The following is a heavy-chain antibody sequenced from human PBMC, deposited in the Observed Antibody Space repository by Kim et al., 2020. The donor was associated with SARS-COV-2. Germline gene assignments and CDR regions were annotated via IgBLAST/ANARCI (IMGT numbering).Heavy chain of an antibody. J-gene: IGHJ6*02. CDR1: GSTFSYFG. Sequence: GGSRTLSCAASGSTFSYFGMNWVRQAPGKGLEWVSYISSSGDMIYYADSVKGRFTISRDNARKTLFLHMNSLRAEDTAIYYCARRWESSAGMDVWGQGTTVT. CDR2: ISSSGDMI. D-gene: IGHD1-26*01. V-gene: IGHV3-48*01. CDR3: ARRWESSAGMDV.